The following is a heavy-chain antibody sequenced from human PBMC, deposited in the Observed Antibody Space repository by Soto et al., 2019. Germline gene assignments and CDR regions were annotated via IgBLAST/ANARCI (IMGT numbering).Heavy chain of an antibody. D-gene: IGHD2-2*01. Sequence: QVQLQESGPGLVKPSQTLSLTCTVSGGSISSGGYYWSWIRQHPGKGLEWIGYIDYSGSTYYNPSLKIRVTISVDTSKNQFSLKLSAVTAADTAGYYCARDNEGYCSSTSCYSNWFDPWGQGTLVTVSS. V-gene: IGHV4-31*03. CDR2: IDYSGST. CDR3: ARDNEGYCSSTSCYSNWFDP. CDR1: GGSISSGGYY. J-gene: IGHJ5*02.